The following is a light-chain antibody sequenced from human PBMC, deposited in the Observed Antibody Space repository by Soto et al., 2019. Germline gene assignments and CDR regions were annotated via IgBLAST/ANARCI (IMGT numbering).Light chain of an antibody. CDR2: GAS. V-gene: IGKV3-20*01. Sequence: EIVLTQSPGTLSLSPGERATLSSRSSQSVSSSYLAWYQQKPGQAPRLLIYGASSGATGIPDRFSGSGSGTDFTLTISRLEPEDFAVYYCQQYGSSPITFGQGTRLEI. J-gene: IGKJ5*01. CDR3: QQYGSSPIT. CDR1: QSVSSSY.